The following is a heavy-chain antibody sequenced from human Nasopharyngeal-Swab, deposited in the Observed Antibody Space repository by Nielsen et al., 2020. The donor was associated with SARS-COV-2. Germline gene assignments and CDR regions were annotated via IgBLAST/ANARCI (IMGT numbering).Heavy chain of an antibody. D-gene: IGHD3-16*02. CDR3: ARQPGNYDYVWGSYRPDGAFDF. Sequence: WIRQPPGKGLEWIGYIYYSGSTYYNPSLKSRVTISVDTSKNQFSLKLSSVTAADTAVYYCARQPGNYDYVWGSYRPDGAFDFWGQGTMVTVSS. V-gene: IGHV4-39*01. J-gene: IGHJ3*01. CDR2: IYYSGST.